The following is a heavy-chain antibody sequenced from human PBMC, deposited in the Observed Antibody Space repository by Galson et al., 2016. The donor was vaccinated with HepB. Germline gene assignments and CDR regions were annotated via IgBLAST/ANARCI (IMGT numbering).Heavy chain of an antibody. V-gene: IGHV1-18*01. J-gene: IGHJ4*02. Sequence: SVKVSCKASGYTFNNYGIVWVRQAPGQGLEWVGGVTGFDRKRNYAQKFQDRVTVTTDTSTNTAYLDLLSLKYDDTAIYYCARTRRAPYCGGDCYPKTYFDSCGQGTVVTVSS. CDR1: GYTFNNYG. CDR2: VTGFDRKR. D-gene: IGHD2-21*02. CDR3: ARTRRAPYCGGDCYPKTYFDS.